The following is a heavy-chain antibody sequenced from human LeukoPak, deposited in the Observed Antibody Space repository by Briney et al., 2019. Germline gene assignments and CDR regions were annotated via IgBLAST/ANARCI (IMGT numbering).Heavy chain of an antibody. CDR2: ITDGGSAV. D-gene: IGHD5/OR15-5a*01. CDR3: ARRSTMSYHAIDV. V-gene: IGHV3-48*03. CDR1: GFTFNIYE. J-gene: IGHJ6*02. Sequence: GGSLRLSCAASGFTFNIYEMNWVRQAPGKGLEWISYITDGGSAVYYAASVKGRFTVSRDNARNSLFLQVNSLRAEDTATYYCARRSTMSYHAIDVWGQGTMVTVSS.